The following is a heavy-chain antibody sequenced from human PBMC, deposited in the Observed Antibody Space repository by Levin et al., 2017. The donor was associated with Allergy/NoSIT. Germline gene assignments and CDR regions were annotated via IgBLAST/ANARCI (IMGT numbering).Heavy chain of an antibody. V-gene: IGHV4-31*03. CDR1: GGSISSGGYC. CDR3: AAAATAYSSNWAHHMDG. CDR2: IYYSGST. Sequence: SQTLSLTCTVSGGSISSGGYCWSWIRQHPGKGLEWIGYIYYSGSTYYNPSLKSRIIISVDTSKNQFSLKLSSVSAADTAVYYCAAAATAYSSNWAHHMDGWGKGTTVTVS. J-gene: IGHJ6*03. D-gene: IGHD6-13*01.